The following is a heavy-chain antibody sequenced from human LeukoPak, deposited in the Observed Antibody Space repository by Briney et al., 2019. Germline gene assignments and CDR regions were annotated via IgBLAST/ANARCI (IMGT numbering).Heavy chain of an antibody. CDR2: IYTSGST. Sequence: SETLSLTCTVSGGSISSYYWSWIRQPAGKGLEWIGRIYTSGSTNYNPSLKSRVTMSVDTSKNQFSLKLSSVTAADTAVYYCARDRGVVPAAKPNWFDPWGQGTLVTVSS. D-gene: IGHD2-2*02. CDR1: GGSISSYY. CDR3: ARDRGVVPAAKPNWFDP. J-gene: IGHJ5*02. V-gene: IGHV4-4*07.